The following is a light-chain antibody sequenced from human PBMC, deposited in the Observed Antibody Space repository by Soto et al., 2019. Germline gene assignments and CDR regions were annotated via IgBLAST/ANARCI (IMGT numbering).Light chain of an antibody. V-gene: IGLV2-8*01. CDR2: EVY. Sequence: QSALTQPPSASGSPGQSVTISCTGTSSDVGGYNYVSWYQHHPGKAPKLIIYEVYKRPSGVPDRFSGSKSGNTAALTVSGLQAEDEADYYCSSYVGTNSYVFGTGTKVHVL. J-gene: IGLJ1*01. CDR1: SSDVGGYNY. CDR3: SSYVGTNSYV.